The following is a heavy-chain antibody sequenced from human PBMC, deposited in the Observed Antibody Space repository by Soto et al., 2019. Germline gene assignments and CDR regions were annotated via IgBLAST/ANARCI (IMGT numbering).Heavy chain of an antibody. D-gene: IGHD6-13*01. V-gene: IGHV4-39*01. J-gene: IGHJ5*02. Sequence: SETLSLTCIVSGASISSRSSYWGWIRQPPGKGLEWVGTFYSGSTYNNPSLKSRVTISVDTSKNQFSLKLSSVAAEDTAIYYCATTRGIAVGGSFDHWGQGTLVTVSS. CDR1: GASISSRSSY. CDR3: ATTRGIAVGGSFDH. CDR2: FYSGST.